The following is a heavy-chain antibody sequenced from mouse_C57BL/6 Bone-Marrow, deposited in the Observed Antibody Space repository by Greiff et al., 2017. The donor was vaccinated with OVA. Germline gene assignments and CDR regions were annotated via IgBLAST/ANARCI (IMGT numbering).Heavy chain of an antibody. CDR1: GYTFTSYG. CDR2: IYPRSGNT. CDR3: ARRGDGYCSIPLAY. Sequence: QVQLQQSGAELARPGASVKLSCKASGYTFTSYGISWVKQRTGQGLEWIGEIYPRSGNTYYNEKFKGKATLTADKSSSTAYMELRSLTSEDSAVYFCARRGDGYCSIPLAYWGQGTLVTVSA. V-gene: IGHV1-81*01. D-gene: IGHD2-3*01. J-gene: IGHJ3*01.